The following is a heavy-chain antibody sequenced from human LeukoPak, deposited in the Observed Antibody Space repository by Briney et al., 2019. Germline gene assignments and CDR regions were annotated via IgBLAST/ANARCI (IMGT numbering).Heavy chain of an antibody. J-gene: IGHJ4*02. Sequence: GGSLRLSCAASGFTFSSYGMHWVRQAPGKGLEWVAYIQYDGSNQQYADSVKGRFIISRDRSKNIPYLQMNSLRAEDTAVYYCARVGKNGWDSDHWGQGTLVTVSS. CDR1: GFTFSSYG. V-gene: IGHV3-30*02. CDR2: IQYDGSNQ. CDR3: ARVGKNGWDSDH. D-gene: IGHD6-19*01.